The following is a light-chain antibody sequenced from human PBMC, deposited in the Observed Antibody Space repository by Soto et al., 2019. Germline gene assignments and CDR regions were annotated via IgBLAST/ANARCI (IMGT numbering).Light chain of an antibody. CDR3: QQCHNWPLT. V-gene: IGKV3D-15*01. J-gene: IGKJ2*01. CDR2: YAS. CDR1: QSISTE. Sequence: EIVMTQSPATLSVSPGDRATLSCRASQSISTELAWYQQKPGQPPRLLIYYASTRATGVPARFTGSGSGSECTLTISGLQSEDFAVYYCQQCHNWPLTFGQGTRLEI.